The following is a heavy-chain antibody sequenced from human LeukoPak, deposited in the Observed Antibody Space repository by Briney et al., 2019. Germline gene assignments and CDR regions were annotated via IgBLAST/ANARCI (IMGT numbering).Heavy chain of an antibody. CDR1: GFTFSSYW. J-gene: IGHJ4*02. D-gene: IGHD3-9*01. CDR3: ARVGPHFYDILTGYYISGYYFDY. V-gene: IGHV3-74*01. CDR2: INSDGSST. Sequence: GGSLRLSCAASGFTFSSYWKHWVRQAPGKGLVWVSRINSDGSSTSYADSVKGRFTISRDNAKNTLYLQMNSLRAEDTAVYYCARVGPHFYDILTGYYISGYYFDYWGQGTLVTVSS.